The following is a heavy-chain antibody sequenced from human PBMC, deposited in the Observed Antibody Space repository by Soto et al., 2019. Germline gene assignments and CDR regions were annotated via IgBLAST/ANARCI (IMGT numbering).Heavy chain of an antibody. D-gene: IGHD3-9*01. V-gene: IGHV3-23*01. CDR1: GFTFSSYA. CDR3: AKDRDYDILTGYYNDY. J-gene: IGHJ4*02. CDR2: ISGSGGST. Sequence: GGSLRLSCAASGFTFSSYAMSWVRQAPGKGLEWVSAISGSGGSTYYADSVKGRFTISRDNSKNTLYLQMNSLRAEDTAVYYCAKDRDYDILTGYYNDYWGQGTLVTVSS.